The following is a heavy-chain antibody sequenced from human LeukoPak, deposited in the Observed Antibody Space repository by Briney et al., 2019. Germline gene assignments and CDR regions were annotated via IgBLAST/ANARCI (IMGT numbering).Heavy chain of an antibody. CDR1: GYTFTSYY. CDR3: ARDQRYCSLAPDY. V-gene: IGHV1-46*03. Sequence: ASLKVSCKASGYTFTSYYMHWVRQPPGQGLEWMGIINPSGGSTSHAQKFQDRVTMTRDTSTSTVYMELSSLRSEDTAVYYCARDQRYCSLAPDYWGQGTLVTVAS. CDR2: INPSGGST. D-gene: IGHD6-13*01. J-gene: IGHJ4*02.